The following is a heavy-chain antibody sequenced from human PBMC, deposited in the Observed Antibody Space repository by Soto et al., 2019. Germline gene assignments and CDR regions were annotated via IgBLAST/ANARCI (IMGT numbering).Heavy chain of an antibody. V-gene: IGHV3-23*01. Sequence: PGGSLSLSCAASGFPFSTYAMTWVRQAPGKGLEWVSSISGRNGGTYYADSVKGRFTISRDNSKNTLYLQMNSLRAEDTALYYCARIGSGSNTDYWGQGTLVTVSS. CDR2: ISGRNGGT. CDR1: GFPFSTYA. CDR3: ARIGSGSNTDY. J-gene: IGHJ4*02. D-gene: IGHD3-10*01.